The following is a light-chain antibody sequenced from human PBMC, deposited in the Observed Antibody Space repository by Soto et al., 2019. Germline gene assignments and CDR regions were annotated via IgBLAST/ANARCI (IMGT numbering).Light chain of an antibody. CDR3: GTWDDSRNAI. J-gene: IGLJ2*01. CDR2: DND. CDR1: TSNIGNNY. Sequence: QSVLTQPPSVSAAPGQKVTISCSGSTSNIGNNYVSWYRHLPGTAPKLLIYDNDKRPSGITDRFSGSKSGTSATLGITGLQSGDEADYYCGTWDDSRNAIFGGGTKLTVL. V-gene: IGLV1-51*01.